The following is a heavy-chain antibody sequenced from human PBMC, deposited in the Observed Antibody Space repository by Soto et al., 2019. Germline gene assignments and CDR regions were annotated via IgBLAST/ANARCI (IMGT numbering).Heavy chain of an antibody. CDR2: INPNVGGT. Sequence: QVQLVQSGAEVKKPGASVYVSCKASGYTFTDYYLHWLRQAHGQGLEWMGWINPNVGGTNYARRLQGRVTMTMDISNSTVYMKLTGVRSVVTAVYNFARGWSDVPRAPYDTWGQGTLVTVSS. CDR3: ARGWSDVPRAPYDT. J-gene: IGHJ5*02. V-gene: IGHV1-2*02. D-gene: IGHD1-26*01. CDR1: GYTFTDYY.